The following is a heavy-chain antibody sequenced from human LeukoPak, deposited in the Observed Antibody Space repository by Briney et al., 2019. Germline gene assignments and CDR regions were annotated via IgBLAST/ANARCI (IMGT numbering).Heavy chain of an antibody. D-gene: IGHD2-2*01. J-gene: IGHJ4*02. CDR3: AKTVVPAAIEYYFDY. Sequence: GGSLRLSCAASGFTFSSFGMHWVRQAPGKGLEWVAVISNDGTEKYYLDSVKGRFTISRDNSKNTVYLQMNSLRAEDTAVYYCAKTVVPAAIEYYFDYWGQGTLVTVSS. CDR2: ISNDGTEK. CDR1: GFTFSSFG. V-gene: IGHV3-30*18.